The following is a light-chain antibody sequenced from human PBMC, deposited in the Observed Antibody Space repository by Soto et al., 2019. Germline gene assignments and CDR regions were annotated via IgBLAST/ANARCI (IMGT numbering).Light chain of an antibody. CDR3: SSYARRNNLL. CDR1: SNDVGAYHY. J-gene: IGLJ2*01. CDR2: DVT. V-gene: IGLV2-11*01. Sequence: QSALTQPRSVSGSPGQSVTISCTGTSNDVGAYHYVSWYQHHPGKAPKLIIYDVTQRPSGIPDRFSGSKSGNSASLTVSGLQAEDEGDYFCSSYARRNNLLFGGGTKVTVL.